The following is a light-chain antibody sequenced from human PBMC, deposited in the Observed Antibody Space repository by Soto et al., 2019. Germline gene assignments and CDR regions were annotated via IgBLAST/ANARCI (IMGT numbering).Light chain of an antibody. CDR1: QYISSY. Sequence: DIQMTQSPSSLSASVGDRVTITCRASQYISSYLNWYQQKPGKAPKLLMYAASRLQSGVPSRFSGRGSGTDFTLTISNLQPEDFATYYCQQTYSTPPLTFGGGTKVEIK. V-gene: IGKV1-39*01. CDR2: AAS. J-gene: IGKJ4*01. CDR3: QQTYSTPPLT.